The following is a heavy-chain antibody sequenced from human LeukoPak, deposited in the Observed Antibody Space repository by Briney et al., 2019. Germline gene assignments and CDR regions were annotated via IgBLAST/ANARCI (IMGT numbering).Heavy chain of an antibody. CDR2: IIPIFGTA. V-gene: IGHV1-69*13. D-gene: IGHD6-19*01. Sequence: SVKVSCKASGGTFSSYAMSWVRQAPGQGLERMRGIIPIFGTANYAQKFQGRVTITADESTSTAYMERSSLRSEDTAVYYCARVPGTAVAGPYDYWGQGTLVTVSS. CDR3: ARVPGTAVAGPYDY. J-gene: IGHJ4*02. CDR1: GGTFSSYA.